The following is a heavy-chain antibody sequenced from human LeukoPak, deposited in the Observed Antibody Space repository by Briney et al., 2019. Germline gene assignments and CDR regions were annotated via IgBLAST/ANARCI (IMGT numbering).Heavy chain of an antibody. CDR2: IGVSGGST. V-gene: IGHV3-23*01. D-gene: IGHD5-18*01. CDR1: GLTFSSYA. Sequence: GGSLRLSCAASGLTFSSYAMSWVPQAPGKGLEWVSRIGVSGGSTYYADSVKGRFTISRDNSKNTLYLQMDSLRAGDTAVYYWAEGYSYADYWGQGTLVTVSS. CDR3: AEGYSYADY. J-gene: IGHJ4*02.